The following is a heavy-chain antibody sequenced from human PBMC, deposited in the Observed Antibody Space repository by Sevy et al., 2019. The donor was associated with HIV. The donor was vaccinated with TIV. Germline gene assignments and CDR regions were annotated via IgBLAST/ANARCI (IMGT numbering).Heavy chain of an antibody. CDR1: GGSFSGYY. CDR3: ASYDFWSGYWFDP. Sequence: SEILSLTCAVYGGSFSGYYWCWIRQPPGKGLEWIGEINHSGSTNYNPSLKSRVTISVDTSKNQFSLKLSSVTAADTAVYYCASYDFWSGYWFDPWGQGTLVTVSS. CDR2: INHSGST. J-gene: IGHJ5*02. V-gene: IGHV4-34*01. D-gene: IGHD3-3*01.